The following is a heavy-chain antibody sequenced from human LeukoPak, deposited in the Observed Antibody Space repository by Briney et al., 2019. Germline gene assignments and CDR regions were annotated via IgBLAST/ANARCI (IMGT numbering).Heavy chain of an antibody. CDR1: GFTFNSYS. D-gene: IGHD2-15*01. V-gene: IGHV3-21*01. CDR3: ARDYCSGGSCYEPFDY. J-gene: IGHJ4*02. CDR2: ISSSSSYI. Sequence: PGGSLRLSCAASGFTFNSYSMHWVRQAPGKGLEWVSSISSSSSYIYYADSVKGRFTISRDSAKNSLYLQMNSLRAEDTAVYYCARDYCSGGSCYEPFDYWGQGTLVTVSS.